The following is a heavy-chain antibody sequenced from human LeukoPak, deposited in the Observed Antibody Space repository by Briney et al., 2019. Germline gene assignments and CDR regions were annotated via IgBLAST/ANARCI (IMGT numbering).Heavy chain of an antibody. J-gene: IGHJ4*02. D-gene: IGHD3-10*01. V-gene: IGHV3-21*01. CDR2: ISSTSSYK. CDR1: GFTFSSYS. Sequence: GGSLRLSCAASGFTFSSYSIHWVRQTPGKGLEWVSSISSTSSYKYYADSVKGRFTISRDNAKNTVYLQMKSLRAEDTAVYYCARDWAGSSYDYWGQGTLVTVSS. CDR3: ARDWAGSSYDY.